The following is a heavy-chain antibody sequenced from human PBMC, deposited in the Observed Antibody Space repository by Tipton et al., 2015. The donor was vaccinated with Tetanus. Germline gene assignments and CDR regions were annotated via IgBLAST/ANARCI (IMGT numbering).Heavy chain of an antibody. CDR1: GFTFSSFG. V-gene: IGHV3-30*18. CDR3: AKDRGLRGDHFDY. D-gene: IGHD3-10*01. Sequence: SLRLSCAASGFTFSSFGMHWVRQAPGRGLEWVAGISFDGRNKYYADSVKDRITISRDNSKNTLFLQMTSLRPDDTAVYYCAKDRGLRGDHFDYWGQGTLVTVSS. J-gene: IGHJ4*02. CDR2: ISFDGRNK.